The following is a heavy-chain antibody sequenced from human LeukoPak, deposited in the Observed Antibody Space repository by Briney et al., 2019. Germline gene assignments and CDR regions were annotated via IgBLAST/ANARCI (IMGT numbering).Heavy chain of an antibody. CDR1: GGSISSGGYY. CDR2: IYYSGST. V-gene: IGHV4-31*03. J-gene: IGHJ4*02. CDR3: ARGHKENYYDSSGYFGPRYFDY. D-gene: IGHD3-22*01. Sequence: PSQTLSLTCTVSGGSISSGGYYWSWIRQHPGKGLEWIGYIYYSGSTYYNPSLKSRVTISVDTSKNQFSLKLSSVTAADTAVYYCARGHKENYYDSSGYFGPRYFDYWGQGTLVTVSS.